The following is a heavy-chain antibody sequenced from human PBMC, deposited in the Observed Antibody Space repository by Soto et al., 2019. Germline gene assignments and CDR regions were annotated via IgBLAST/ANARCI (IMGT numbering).Heavy chain of an antibody. CDR2: ISSSSSTI. J-gene: IGHJ4*02. CDR3: ARDSLGSSGWYFPLDY. CDR1: GFPFSSYS. D-gene: IGHD6-19*01. V-gene: IGHV3-48*02. Sequence: VSLRLSCAASGFPFSSYSMNWVRQAPGKGLEWVSYISSSSSTIYYADSVKGRFTISRDNAKNSLYLQMNSLRDEDTAVYYCARDSLGSSGWYFPLDYWGQGTLVTVSS.